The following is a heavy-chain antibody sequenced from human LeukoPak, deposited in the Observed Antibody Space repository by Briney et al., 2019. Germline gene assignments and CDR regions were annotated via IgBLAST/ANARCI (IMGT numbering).Heavy chain of an antibody. CDR2: IDPSDSYT. J-gene: IGHJ4*02. CDR3: ARRGTAMVAGKTPFDY. V-gene: IGHV5-10-1*01. CDR1: GYSFTSYW. D-gene: IGHD5-18*01. Sequence: GESLKISCKGSGYSFTSYWISWVRLMPGKGLEWMGRIDPSDSYTNYSPSFQGHVTISADKSISTAYLQWSSLRASDTAMYYCARRGTAMVAGKTPFDYWGQGTLVTVSS.